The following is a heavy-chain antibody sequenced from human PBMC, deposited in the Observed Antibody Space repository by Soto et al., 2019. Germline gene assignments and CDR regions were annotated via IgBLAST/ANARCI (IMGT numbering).Heavy chain of an antibody. J-gene: IGHJ6*02. CDR2: IIPIFGTA. CDR3: ATDTFFGVVIIGDYYYGMDV. D-gene: IGHD3-3*01. CDR1: GGTFSSYA. Sequence: QVQLVQSGAEVKKPGSSVKVSCKASGGTFSSYAISWVRQAPGQGLEWMGGIIPIFGTANYAQKFQGRVTITADKSTSTAYMELSSLRSEDTAVYYCATDTFFGVVIIGDYYYGMDVWGQGTTVTVSS. V-gene: IGHV1-69*06.